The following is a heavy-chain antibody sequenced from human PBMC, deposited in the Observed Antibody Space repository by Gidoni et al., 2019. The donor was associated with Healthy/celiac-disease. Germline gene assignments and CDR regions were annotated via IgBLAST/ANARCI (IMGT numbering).Heavy chain of an antibody. CDR2: IYYSGST. Sequence: LQLQESAPGLVKPSETLSLTSTVSCCSISSSRYYWGWHRQPPGKGLEWIGSIYYSGSTYYNPSLKSRVTISVDTSKKQFSLKLSSVTAADKAVYYCARHGVVGATSWDFDLWGRGTLVTVSS. V-gene: IGHV4-39*01. CDR3: ARHGVVGATSWDFDL. J-gene: IGHJ2*01. CDR1: CCSISSSRYY. D-gene: IGHD1-26*01.